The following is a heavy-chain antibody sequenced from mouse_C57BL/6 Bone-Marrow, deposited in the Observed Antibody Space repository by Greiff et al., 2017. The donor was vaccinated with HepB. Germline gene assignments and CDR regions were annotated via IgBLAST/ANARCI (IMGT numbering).Heavy chain of an antibody. CDR2: IYPGNSDT. CDR3: TRDYYGSSYEFAY. V-gene: IGHV1-5*01. J-gene: IGHJ3*01. CDR1: GYTFTSYW. Sequence: EVQLQQSGTVLARPGASVKMSCKTSGYTFTSYWMHWVKQRPGQGLEWIGAIYPGNSDTSYNQKFKGKAKLTAVTSASTAYMELSSLTTEDSAVYYCTRDYYGSSYEFAYWGQGTLVTVSA. D-gene: IGHD1-1*01.